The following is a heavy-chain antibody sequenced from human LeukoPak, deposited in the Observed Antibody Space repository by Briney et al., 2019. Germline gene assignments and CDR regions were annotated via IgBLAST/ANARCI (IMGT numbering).Heavy chain of an antibody. V-gene: IGHV3-15*01. CDR1: GFTFSSYS. J-gene: IGHJ4*02. CDR3: STARDPGYYPDY. CDR2: IKSKTDGGTT. D-gene: IGHD3-9*01. Sequence: PGGSLRLSCAASGFTFSSYSMNWVRQAPGKGLEWVGRIKSKTDGGTTDYAAPVKGRFTISRDDSKNTLYLQMNSLKTQDTAVYYCSTARDPGYYPDYWGQGTLVTVSS.